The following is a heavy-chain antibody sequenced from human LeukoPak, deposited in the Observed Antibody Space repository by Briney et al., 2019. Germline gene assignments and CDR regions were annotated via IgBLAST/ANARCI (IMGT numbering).Heavy chain of an antibody. V-gene: IGHV4-61*09. CDR2: IYTSGST. Sequence: SQTLSLTCTVSGGSSSSGNYYWSWIRQPAGKGLEWIGHIYTSGSTNYNPSLKSRVTISVDPSKNQFSLKLSSVTAADTAVYYCAREGYDSLWGQGTLVTVSS. D-gene: IGHD3-3*01. CDR1: GGSSSSGNYY. J-gene: IGHJ4*02. CDR3: AREGYDSL.